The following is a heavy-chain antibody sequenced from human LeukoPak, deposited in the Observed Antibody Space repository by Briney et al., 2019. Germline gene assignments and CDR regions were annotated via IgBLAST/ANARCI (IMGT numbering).Heavy chain of an antibody. J-gene: IGHJ4*02. CDR1: GFTFSSYG. V-gene: IGHV3-66*01. CDR3: ARDFIAVAGTSRYFDY. CDR2: IYSGGST. D-gene: IGHD6-19*01. Sequence: PGRSLRLSCAASGFTFSSYGMHWVRQAPGKGLEWVSVIYSGGSTYYADSVKGRFTISRDNSKNTLYLQMNSLRAEDTAVCYCARDFIAVAGTSRYFDYWGQGTLVTVSS.